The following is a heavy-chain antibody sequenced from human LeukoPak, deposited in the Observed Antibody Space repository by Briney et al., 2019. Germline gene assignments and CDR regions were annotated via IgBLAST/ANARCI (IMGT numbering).Heavy chain of an antibody. CDR3: ARALYSSSSGYYYYYMDV. CDR1: GGSISNYY. D-gene: IGHD6-6*01. CDR2: IYTSGST. J-gene: IGHJ6*03. V-gene: IGHV4-4*07. Sequence: PSETLSLTCTVSGGSISNYYWSWIRQPAGKGLEWIGRIYTSGSTNYNPSLKSRVTMSVDTSKNQFSLKLSSVTAADTAVYYCARALYSSSSGYYYYYMDVWGKGTTVTVSS.